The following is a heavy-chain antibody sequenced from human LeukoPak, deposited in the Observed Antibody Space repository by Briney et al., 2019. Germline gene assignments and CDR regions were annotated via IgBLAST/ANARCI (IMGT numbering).Heavy chain of an antibody. Sequence: GGSLRLSCAASGFTFDGYGMSWVRQPPGKGLEWVSGINWNGGSTGYADSVKGRFTISRDNGKNSLYLQMNSLRAEDTALYHCARGNGRFGSSSAGYWGQGTLVTVSS. D-gene: IGHD6-6*01. CDR1: GFTFDGYG. CDR2: INWNGGST. V-gene: IGHV3-20*01. J-gene: IGHJ4*02. CDR3: ARGNGRFGSSSAGY.